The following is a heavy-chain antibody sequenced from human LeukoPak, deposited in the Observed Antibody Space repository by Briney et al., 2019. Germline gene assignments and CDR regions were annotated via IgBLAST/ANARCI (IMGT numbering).Heavy chain of an antibody. CDR1: GFTFSDYY. CDR3: ARGRWNRGVAVAGFDY. V-gene: IGHV3-11*04. Sequence: GGSLRLSCAASGFTFSDYYISWLRQAPGKGLEWVSYISSSGSTIYYADSVKGRFTSSRDNANNLLYLQMNSLRAEDTAVYYCARGRWNRGVAVAGFDYWGQGTLVTVSS. CDR2: ISSSGSTI. J-gene: IGHJ4*02. D-gene: IGHD6-19*01.